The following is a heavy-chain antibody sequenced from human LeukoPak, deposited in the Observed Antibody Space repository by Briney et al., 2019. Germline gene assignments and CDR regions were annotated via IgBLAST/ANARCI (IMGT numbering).Heavy chain of an antibody. J-gene: IGHJ4*02. CDR2: TNYKSKWYN. D-gene: IGHD3-22*01. CDR1: GDSVSSNSAA. CDR3: ARGYYDNSGHYYFDY. Sequence: SQTLSLTCAISGDSVSSNSAAWNWIRQSPSRGLEWLGRTNYKSKWYNDYAVSVKSQITINPDTSNNRFYLQLNSVTPQDTAVYYCARGYYDNSGHYYFDYWGQGTLVTVSS. V-gene: IGHV6-1*01.